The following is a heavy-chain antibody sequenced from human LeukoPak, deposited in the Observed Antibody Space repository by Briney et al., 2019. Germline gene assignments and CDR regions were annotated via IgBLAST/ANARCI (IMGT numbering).Heavy chain of an antibody. CDR1: GFTFDDYA. D-gene: IGHD6-19*01. Sequence: LGGSLRLSCAASGFTFDDYAMHWVRQAPGKGLEWVPGISWNSGSIGYADSVKGRFTISRDNAKNSLYLQMNSLRAEDTALYYCAKDMGPSGLKNFDYWGQGTLVTVSS. J-gene: IGHJ4*02. V-gene: IGHV3-9*01. CDR2: ISWNSGSI. CDR3: AKDMGPSGLKNFDY.